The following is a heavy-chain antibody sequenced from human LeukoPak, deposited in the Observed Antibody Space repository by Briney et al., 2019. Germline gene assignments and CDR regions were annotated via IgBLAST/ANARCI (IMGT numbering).Heavy chain of an antibody. CDR2: INPNSGGT. CDR1: GGTFSSYA. Sequence: ASVKVSCKASGGTFSSYAISWVRQAPGQGLEWMGWINPNSGGTNYAQKFQGRVTMTRDTSISTAYMELSSLRSEDTAVYYCARGPEWGMVRGADYWGQGTLVTVSS. J-gene: IGHJ4*02. CDR3: ARGPEWGMVRGADY. V-gene: IGHV1-2*02. D-gene: IGHD3-10*01.